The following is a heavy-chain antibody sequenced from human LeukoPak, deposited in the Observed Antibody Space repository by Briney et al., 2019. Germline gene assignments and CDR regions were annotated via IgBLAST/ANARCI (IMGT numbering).Heavy chain of an antibody. CDR1: GFTFSNAW. CDR2: IKSKTDGGTT. CDR3: TTDPGITMIVRLRGGDY. V-gene: IGHV3-15*01. D-gene: IGHD3-22*01. Sequence: GGSLRLSCAASGFTFSNAWMSWVRQAPGKGLEWVGRIKSKTDGGTTDYAAPVKGRFTISRDDSKNTLYLQMNSLKTEDTAVYYCTTDPGITMIVRLRGGDYWGQGTLVTVSS. J-gene: IGHJ4*02.